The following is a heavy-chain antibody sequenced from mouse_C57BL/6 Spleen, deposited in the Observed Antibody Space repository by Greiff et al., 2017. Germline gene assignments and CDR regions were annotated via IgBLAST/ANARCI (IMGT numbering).Heavy chain of an antibody. CDR3: AIEEILPCAY. CDR2: IHPSDSDT. D-gene: IGHD1-1*01. J-gene: IGHJ3*01. V-gene: IGHV1-74*01. Sequence: QVQLKKKGAERVKPVASVKVSCKASGYTFTSYWMHWVKQRPGQGLEWIGRIHPSDSDTNYNQKFKGKATLTVDKSSSTAYMQLSSLTSEDSAVYYCAIEEILPCAYWGQETLVSVSA. CDR1: GYTFTSYW.